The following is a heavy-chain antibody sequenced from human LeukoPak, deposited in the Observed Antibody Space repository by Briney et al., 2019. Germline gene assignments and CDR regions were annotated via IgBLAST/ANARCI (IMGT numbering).Heavy chain of an antibody. J-gene: IGHJ4*02. Sequence: SQTLSLTCTVSGGSIRGGNYYWTWIRQRPGKGLEWIGYIYYSGRTFYNPSLQSRASISVDTPKNQFSLKLSSVTAADTAVYYCAGLKTDYYDSSGYPLWGQGTLVTVSS. V-gene: IGHV4-31*03. CDR1: GGSIRGGNYY. CDR3: AGLKTDYYDSSGYPL. CDR2: IYYSGRT. D-gene: IGHD3-22*01.